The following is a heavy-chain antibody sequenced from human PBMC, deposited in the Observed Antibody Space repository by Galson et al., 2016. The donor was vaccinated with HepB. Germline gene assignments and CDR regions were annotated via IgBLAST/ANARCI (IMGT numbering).Heavy chain of an antibody. Sequence: LRLSCAASGFTFSRYGMHWVRQAPGKGLEWVAVISYDGGDKHYADSVKGRFTVSRDDSKNTLFLQMNSLRVEDTAVYYCAKLDCGRDCPRDDWGQGTQVTVS. CDR3: AKLDCGRDCPRDD. J-gene: IGHJ4*02. CDR2: ISYDGGDK. V-gene: IGHV3-30*19. CDR1: GFTFSRYG. D-gene: IGHD2-21*02.